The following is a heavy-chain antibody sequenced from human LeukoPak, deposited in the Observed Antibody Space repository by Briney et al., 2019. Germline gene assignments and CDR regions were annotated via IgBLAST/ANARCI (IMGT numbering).Heavy chain of an antibody. D-gene: IGHD3-16*01. J-gene: IGHJ4*02. CDR3: TRGAGWLIDY. V-gene: IGHV4-59*01. CDR2: FHNSGTS. Sequence: SETLSLTCTVSDDSISDYYRGWIRQPPGKGLEWIGYFHNSGTSTYNPSLKSRVTISGDTSKNQFSFKLNSLTTADTAVYYCTRGAGWLIDYWGQGILVTVSS. CDR1: DDSISDYY.